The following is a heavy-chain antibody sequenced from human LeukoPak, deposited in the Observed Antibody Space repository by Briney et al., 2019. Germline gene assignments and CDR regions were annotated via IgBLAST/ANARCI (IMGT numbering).Heavy chain of an antibody. D-gene: IGHD3-9*01. CDR2: INPNSGGT. J-gene: IGHJ4*02. V-gene: IGHV1-2*02. CDR3: ASVSGWLFEPFDY. Sequence: SVKLPCKSSGYTFTLYYMHWVRHAPGQGLEWMGGINPNSGGTNYAQKFQGRVTMTRATSISTAYMELSRLRSDDTAVYYCASVSGWLFEPFDYWGQGTRVTVSS. CDR1: GYTFTLYY.